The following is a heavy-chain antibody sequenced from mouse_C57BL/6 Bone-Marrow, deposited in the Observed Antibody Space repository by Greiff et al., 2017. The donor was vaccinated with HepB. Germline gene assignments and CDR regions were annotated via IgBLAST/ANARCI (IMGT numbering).Heavy chain of an antibody. J-gene: IGHJ3*01. Sequence: VQLKQSGGGLVQPGESLKLSCESNEYEFPSHDMSWVRKTPEKRLELVAAINSDGGSTYYPDTMERRFIISRDNTKKTLYLQMSSLRSEDTALYYCARQVYYSNHKKLAYWGQGTLVTVSA. CDR2: INSDGGST. D-gene: IGHD2-5*01. CDR3: ARQVYYSNHKKLAY. CDR1: EYEFPSHD. V-gene: IGHV5-2*01.